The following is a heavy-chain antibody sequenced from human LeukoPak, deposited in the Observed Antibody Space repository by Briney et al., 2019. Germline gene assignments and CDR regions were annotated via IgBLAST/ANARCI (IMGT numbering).Heavy chain of an antibody. CDR3: ARDWWALLWFGDPYYYYGMDV. CDR1: GYTFTSYS. V-gene: IGHV1-18*01. CDR2: ISAYNGNT. D-gene: IGHD3-10*01. J-gene: IGHJ6*02. Sequence: GASVKVSCKASGYTFTSYSISWVRQAPGQGLEWMGWISAYNGNTNYAQKLQGRVTMTTDTSTSTAYMELRSLRSDDTAVYYCARDWWALLWFGDPYYYYGMDVWGQGTTVTVSS.